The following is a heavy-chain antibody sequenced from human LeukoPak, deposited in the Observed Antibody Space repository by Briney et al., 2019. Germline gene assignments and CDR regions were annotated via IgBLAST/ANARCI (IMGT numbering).Heavy chain of an antibody. CDR1: GGSISSYY. Sequence: SGTLSLTCAVSGGSISSYYWSWIRLPPGKGLEWIGYLSKSGNTNYSPSLKSRVTIFGDTSKNQFFLKLSSVTAADTAVYYCARARYVNSFYAFDIWGQGTLVTVSS. CDR3: ARARYVNSFYAFDI. CDR2: LSKSGNT. D-gene: IGHD3-9*01. J-gene: IGHJ3*02. V-gene: IGHV4-59*01.